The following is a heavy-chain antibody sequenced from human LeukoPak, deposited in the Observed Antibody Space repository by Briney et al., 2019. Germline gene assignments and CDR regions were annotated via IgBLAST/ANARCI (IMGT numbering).Heavy chain of an antibody. CDR2: IKQDGSEK. CDR1: GFTLSSYW. J-gene: IGHJ4*02. Sequence: PGGSLRLSCAASGFTLSSYWMSWVRQAPGKGLEWVANIKQDGSEKYYVDSVKGRFTISRDNAKNSLYLQMNSLRAEDTAVYYCARSSGWYWNFDYWGQGTLVTVSS. D-gene: IGHD6-19*01. V-gene: IGHV3-7*01. CDR3: ARSSGWYWNFDY.